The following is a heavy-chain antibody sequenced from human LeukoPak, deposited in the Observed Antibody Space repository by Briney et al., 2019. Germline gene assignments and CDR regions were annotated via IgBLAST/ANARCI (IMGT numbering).Heavy chain of an antibody. D-gene: IGHD6-13*01. CDR1: GFTVSSNY. CDR2: IYSGGST. J-gene: IGHJ4*02. V-gene: IGHV3-53*01. CDR3: ARGENWQQLVQF. Sequence: PGGSLRLSCAASGFTVSSNYMSWVRQPPGKGLEWVSIIYSGGSTYYAGSVKGRFTISRDNSKNTLYLQMNSLTAEDTAVYHCARGENWQQLVQFWGQGTLVTVSS.